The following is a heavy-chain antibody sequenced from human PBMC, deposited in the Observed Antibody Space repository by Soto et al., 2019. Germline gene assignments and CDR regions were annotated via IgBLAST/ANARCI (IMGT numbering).Heavy chain of an antibody. D-gene: IGHD1-20*01. V-gene: IGHV4-39*01. CDR1: GGSISGSYYY. J-gene: IGHJ4*02. CDR3: ASSHKGYHWNYFDH. Sequence: PSETLSLTCAVSGGSISGSYYYWGWLRQSPGRGPEWIGSVFYTGFTSYNPSLGSRVAVSVDTSKNQFSLKVSAVTAADTAVYYCASSHKGYHWNYFDHWGQGALVTVYS. CDR2: VFYTGFT.